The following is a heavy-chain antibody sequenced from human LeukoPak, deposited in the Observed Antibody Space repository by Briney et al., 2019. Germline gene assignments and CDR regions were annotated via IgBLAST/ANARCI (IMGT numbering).Heavy chain of an antibody. CDR2: INPNSGGT. CDR1: GYTFTDYY. V-gene: IGHV1-2*02. CDR3: TRALGSDY. J-gene: IGHJ4*02. D-gene: IGHD1-26*01. Sequence: ASVTVSCKASGYTFTDYYMNWVRQAPGQGLEWMGWINPNSGGTNYAQKFQGRVTMTRDTSITTAYMELNSLRSDDTAMYYCTRALGSDYWGQGTLVTVS.